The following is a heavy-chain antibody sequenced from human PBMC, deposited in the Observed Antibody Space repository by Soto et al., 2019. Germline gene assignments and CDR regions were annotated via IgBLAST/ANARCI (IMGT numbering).Heavy chain of an antibody. J-gene: IGHJ4*02. V-gene: IGHV1-69*13. D-gene: IGHD6-19*01. CDR2: IIPIFGTA. Sequence: SVKVSCKASGGTFSSYAISWVRQAPGQGLEWMGGIIPIFGTANYAQKFQGRVTITADESTSTAYMELSSLRSEDTAVYYCARSPGGAVAGTVYFDYWGQGTLVTVSS. CDR3: ARSPGGAVAGTVYFDY. CDR1: GGTFSSYA.